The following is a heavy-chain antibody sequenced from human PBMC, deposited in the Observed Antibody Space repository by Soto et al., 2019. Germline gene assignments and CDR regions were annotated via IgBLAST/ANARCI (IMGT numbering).Heavy chain of an antibody. Sequence: QVQLVQSGAEVKKPGASVKVSCKASGYTFTSYGISWVRQAPGQGLEWMGWISAYNGNTNYAQKLQGRVTMTTDTSTSTAYMELRSLRSDDTAVYYCARPVDYDYGDAEGTNWFDPWGQGTLVTVSS. CDR3: ARPVDYDYGDAEGTNWFDP. V-gene: IGHV1-18*01. D-gene: IGHD4-17*01. CDR1: GYTFTSYG. J-gene: IGHJ5*02. CDR2: ISAYNGNT.